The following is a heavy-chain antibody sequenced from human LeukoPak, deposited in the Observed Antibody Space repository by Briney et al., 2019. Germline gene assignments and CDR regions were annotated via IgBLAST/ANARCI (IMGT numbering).Heavy chain of an antibody. CDR3: ARASPYSSSSWYYYMDV. J-gene: IGHJ6*03. CDR2: INHSGST. Sequence: SETLSLTCAVYGGSFSGYYWSWIRQPPGKGLEWIGEINHSGSTNYNPSLKSRVTISVDTSKNQFSLKLSSVTAADTAVYYCARASPYSSSSWYYYMDVWGKGTTVTVSS. CDR1: GGSFSGYY. V-gene: IGHV4-34*01. D-gene: IGHD6-6*01.